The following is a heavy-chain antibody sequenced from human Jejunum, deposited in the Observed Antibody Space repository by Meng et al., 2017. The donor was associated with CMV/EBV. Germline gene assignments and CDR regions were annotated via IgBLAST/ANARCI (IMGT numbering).Heavy chain of an antibody. V-gene: IGHV1-18*01. CDR1: GYIFNNYG. CDR3: ARDLPGGTKGTWLDL. Sequence: QGQVVRSGAWVKKPGAPVKVSCKASGYIFNNYGVSWVRQAPGQGPEWMGWISAYNGNTNYAQNFQGRFTMTTDTSTSTAYMELRSLRSDDTAVYYCARDLPGGTKGTWLDLWGQGTLVTVSS. J-gene: IGHJ5*02. D-gene: IGHD1-14*01. CDR2: ISAYNGNT.